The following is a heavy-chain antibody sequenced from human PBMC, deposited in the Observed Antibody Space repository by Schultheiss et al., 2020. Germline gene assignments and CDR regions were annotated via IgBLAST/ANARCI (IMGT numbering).Heavy chain of an antibody. CDR2: IYYSGST. D-gene: IGHD3-16*01. CDR3: ASRRSVSPWGSWYGMDV. CDR1: GGSISSGRYY. V-gene: IGHV4-31*03. Sequence: SATLSLTCTVSGGSISSGRYYWSWVRQLPGKGLEWIGYIYYSGSTYYNPSLKSRVSISRDTSKSQFSLNLSSVTAADTAVYYCASRRSVSPWGSWYGMDVWGQGTTVTVS. J-gene: IGHJ6*02.